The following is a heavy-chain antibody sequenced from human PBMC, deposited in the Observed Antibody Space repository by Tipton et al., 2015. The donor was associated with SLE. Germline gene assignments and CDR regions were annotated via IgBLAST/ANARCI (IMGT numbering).Heavy chain of an antibody. Sequence: QLVQSGGGLVQPGGSLRLSCAASGFTFSSYSMNWVRQAPGKGLEWVAVIWYDGSNKYYADSVKGRFTISRDNSKNTLYLQMNSLRAEDTAVYYCARGGGSSWSNYYYYMDVWGKGTTVTVSS. CDR2: IWYDGSNK. V-gene: IGHV3-33*08. J-gene: IGHJ6*03. CDR3: ARGGGSSWSNYYYYMDV. D-gene: IGHD6-13*01. CDR1: GFTFSSYS.